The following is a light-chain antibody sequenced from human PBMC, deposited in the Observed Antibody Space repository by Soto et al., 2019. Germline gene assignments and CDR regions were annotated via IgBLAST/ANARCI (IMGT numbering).Light chain of an antibody. Sequence: QSALTQPASVSGSPGQSITISCTGTSGDVGAYDFVSWYQQHPDKAPKLMIYEVSNRPSGVSHRFSGSKSVNTATLTISGLQAEDEADYYCSSYTTSSTRVFGTGTKLTVL. J-gene: IGLJ1*01. CDR2: EVS. CDR1: SGDVGAYDF. V-gene: IGLV2-14*03. CDR3: SSYTTSSTRV.